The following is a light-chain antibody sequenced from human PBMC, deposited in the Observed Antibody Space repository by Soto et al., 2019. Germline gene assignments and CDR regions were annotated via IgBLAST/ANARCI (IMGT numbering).Light chain of an antibody. CDR2: DAS. CDR3: QQYDNLPFT. V-gene: IGKV1-33*01. Sequence: DIQMTQSPSSLSSSVGDRVTITCQASQDISNYLNWYQQKPRKAPKLLIYDASNLETGVPSRFSGSGFATDFTVTISSLQPEDIATYYCQQYDNLPFTFGPGTKVDIK. J-gene: IGKJ3*01. CDR1: QDISNY.